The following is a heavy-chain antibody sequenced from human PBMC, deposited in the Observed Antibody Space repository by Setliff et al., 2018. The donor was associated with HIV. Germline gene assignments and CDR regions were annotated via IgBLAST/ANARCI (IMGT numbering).Heavy chain of an antibody. CDR1: GFTFSSYS. J-gene: IGHJ4*02. CDR2: ISSSSSYI. D-gene: IGHD3-10*01. CDR3: ARDREGFGELLMP. V-gene: IGHV3-21*01. Sequence: GGSLRLSCAASGFTFSSYSMNWVRQAPGKGLEWVSFISSSSSYIYYADSVKGRFTISRDNAKNSLYLQMNSLRAEDTAVYYCARDREGFGELLMPWGQGTLVTVSS.